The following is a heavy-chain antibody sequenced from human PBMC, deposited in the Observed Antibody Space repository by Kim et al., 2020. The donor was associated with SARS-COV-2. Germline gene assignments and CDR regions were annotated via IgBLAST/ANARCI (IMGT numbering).Heavy chain of an antibody. CDR3: AKDKSGKSDYYRDYYYYIDV. J-gene: IGHJ6*03. CDR1: GFRFDHYA. D-gene: IGHD3-3*01. V-gene: IGHV3-43*02. Sequence: GGSLRLSCVGSGFRFDHYAAHWVRQVPVKGLEWVSLISVDGGRSWYGDSVKGRFTVSRDNRKNSLYLQMNSLRNEDTALYYCAKDKSGKSDYYRDYYYYIDVWGKGTTVTVSS. CDR2: ISVDGGRS.